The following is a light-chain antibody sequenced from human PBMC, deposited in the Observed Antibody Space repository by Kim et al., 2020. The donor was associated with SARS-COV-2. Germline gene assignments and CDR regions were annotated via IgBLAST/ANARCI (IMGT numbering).Light chain of an antibody. J-gene: IGKJ4*01. CDR2: DAA. CDR3: QQRGNWPPALT. CDR1: HSVGVS. Sequence: AGESATLSCRASHSVGVSLCWCQQTPGLAPRLLIYDAAMRAAGIPDRISGSGSGTGFALTIGSLAPEDFAIYYCQQRGNWPPALTFGGGTKVDIK. V-gene: IGKV3-11*01.